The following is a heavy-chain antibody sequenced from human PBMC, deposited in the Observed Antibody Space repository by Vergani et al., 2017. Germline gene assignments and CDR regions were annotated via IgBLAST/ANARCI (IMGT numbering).Heavy chain of an antibody. CDR2: ISGSGGXT. CDR3: AKDPSPRRGYYEQHLMGVEDY. J-gene: IGHJ4*02. V-gene: IGHV3-23*01. CDR1: GFTFSSYA. Sequence: EVQLLESGGGLVQPGGSLRLSCAASGFTFSSYAMSWVRQAPGKGLEWVSAISGSGGXTYYADSVKGRFTIARDNAKNTLNLQMNSLRAEDTAVDYCAKDPSPRRGYYEQHLMGVEDYWGQGTLVTVSS. D-gene: IGHD3-22*01.